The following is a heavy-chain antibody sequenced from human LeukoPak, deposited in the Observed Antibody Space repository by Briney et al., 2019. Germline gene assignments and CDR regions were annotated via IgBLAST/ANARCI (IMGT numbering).Heavy chain of an antibody. CDR3: ARNRNGDFDY. D-gene: IGHD1-1*01. V-gene: IGHV4-61*02. Sequence: SETLSLTCTVSGGSISSGSYYWSWIRQPAGKGLEWIGRIYTSGSTNYNPSLKSRVTISVDTSKNQFSLKLSSVTAADTAVYYCARNRNGDFDYWGQGTLVTVSS. CDR1: GGSISSGSYY. J-gene: IGHJ4*02. CDR2: IYTSGST.